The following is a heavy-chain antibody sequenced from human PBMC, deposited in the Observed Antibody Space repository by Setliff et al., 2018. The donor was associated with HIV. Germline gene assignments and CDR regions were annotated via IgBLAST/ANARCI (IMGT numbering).Heavy chain of an antibody. J-gene: IGHJ6*03. Sequence: KASETLSLTCTVSGGSINNYHWSWVRQSPGKGLEWIAYVYYVGDTNYNPSLKSRVTVSVDTYKNQFSLKLTSVAAADTAVYYCARVSSGTYYSEFYYYMDVWGKGTTVTVSS. CDR2: VYYVGDT. CDR1: GGSINNYH. V-gene: IGHV4-59*01. D-gene: IGHD1-26*01. CDR3: ARVSSGTYYSEFYYYMDV.